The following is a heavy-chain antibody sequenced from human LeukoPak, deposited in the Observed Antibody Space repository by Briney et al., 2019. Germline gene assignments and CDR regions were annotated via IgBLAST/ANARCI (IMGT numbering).Heavy chain of an antibody. CDR1: GGSFSGYY. J-gene: IGHJ4*02. CDR3: GREVRIPLRPIDY. D-gene: IGHD3-10*01. V-gene: IGHV4-34*01. CDR2: INHSGST. Sequence: SETLSLTCAVYGGSFSGYYWSWIRQPPGKGLEWLGEINHSGSTNYNPSLKSRVTISVDTSKNQLFLKLTSVTAADTSVYYCGREVRIPLRPIDYWGQRTLVTVSS.